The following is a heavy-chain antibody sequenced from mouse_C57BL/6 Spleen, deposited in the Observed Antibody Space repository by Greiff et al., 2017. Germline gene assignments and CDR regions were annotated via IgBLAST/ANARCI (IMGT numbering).Heavy chain of an antibody. CDR3: AREVGNY. CDR2: IHPNSGST. CDR1: GYTFTSYW. J-gene: IGHJ2*01. D-gene: IGHD1-1*02. V-gene: IGHV1-64*01. Sequence: QVQLKQPGAELVKPGASVKLSCKASGYTFTSYWMHWVKQRPGQGLEWLGMIHPNSGSTNYNEKFKSKATLTVDKASTTAYMQLSSLTSEDSAVYYCAREVGNYWGQGTTLTVSS.